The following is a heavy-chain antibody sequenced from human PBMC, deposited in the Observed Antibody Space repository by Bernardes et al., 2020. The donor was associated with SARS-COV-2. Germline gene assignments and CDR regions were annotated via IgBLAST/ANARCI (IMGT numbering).Heavy chain of an antibody. CDR2: INHSAEIIHSETT. J-gene: IGHJ5*02. Sequence: SETLSLTCTVYGESFNGHYWNWIRQPPGKGLEWIGEINHSAEIIHSETTKYNPSLEGRVSISADTSKNQFSLRLSSVTAADTAVYYCARVASSGYYVWFDPWGQGTLVTVSS. D-gene: IGHD3-22*01. CDR3: ARVASSGYYVWFDP. V-gene: IGHV4-34*01. CDR1: GESFNGHY.